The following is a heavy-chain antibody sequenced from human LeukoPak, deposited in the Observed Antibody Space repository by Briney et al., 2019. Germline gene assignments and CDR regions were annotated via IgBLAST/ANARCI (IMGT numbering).Heavy chain of an antibody. V-gene: IGHV4-34*01. CDR2: INHSGST. CDR3: ARVLGSGSYFLYYFDY. CDR1: GGSFSGYY. J-gene: IGHJ4*02. Sequence: SETLSLTCAVYGGSFSGYYWSWIRQPPGKGLEWIGEINHSGSTNYNPSLKSRVTISVDTSKNQFSLKLSSVTAADTAVYYCARVLGSGSYFLYYFDYWGQGTLVTVSS. D-gene: IGHD3-10*01.